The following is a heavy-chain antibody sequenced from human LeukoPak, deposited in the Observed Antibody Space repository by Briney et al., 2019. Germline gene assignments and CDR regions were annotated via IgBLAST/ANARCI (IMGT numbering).Heavy chain of an antibody. Sequence: ASVKVSFKASGYTFTSYGISWVRQAPGQGLEWMGWMNPNSGNTGYAQKFQGRVTMTRNTSISTAYMELSSLRSEDTAVYYCARRAGAYSHPYDYWGQGTLVTVSS. D-gene: IGHD4/OR15-4a*01. V-gene: IGHV1-8*02. CDR3: ARRAGAYSHPYDY. CDR1: GYTFTSYG. J-gene: IGHJ4*02. CDR2: MNPNSGNT.